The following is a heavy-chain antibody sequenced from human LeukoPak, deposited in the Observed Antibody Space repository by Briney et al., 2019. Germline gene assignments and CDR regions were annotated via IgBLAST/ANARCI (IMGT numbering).Heavy chain of an antibody. D-gene: IGHD5-24*01. CDR2: INPSGGST. CDR3: ARDYPVEMAAHRLEY. V-gene: IGHV1-46*01. J-gene: IGHJ4*02. CDR1: GYTFTSYY. Sequence: ASVKVSCKASGYTFTSYYMHWVRQAPGQGLEWMVIINPSGGSTSYAQKFQGRVTMTRDTSTSTVYMELSSLRSEDTAVYYCARDYPVEMAAHRLEYWGQGTLVTVSS.